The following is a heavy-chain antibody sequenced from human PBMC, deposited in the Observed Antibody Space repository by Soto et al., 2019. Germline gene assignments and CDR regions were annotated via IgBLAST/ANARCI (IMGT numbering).Heavy chain of an antibody. CDR2: ISGSSGTT. D-gene: IGHD3-3*01. CDR1: GFTFENYA. CDR3: AKDSWAIFGVPAGEYYAMDV. V-gene: IGHV3-23*01. Sequence: GGSLRLSCVASGFTFENYAMSWVRQAPGKGLEWVSAISGSSGTTYYSDSVKGRFTISRDNSKNTVYLQMNDLRVEDAAEYFCAKDSWAIFGVPAGEYYAMDVWGQGTTVTVSS. J-gene: IGHJ6*02.